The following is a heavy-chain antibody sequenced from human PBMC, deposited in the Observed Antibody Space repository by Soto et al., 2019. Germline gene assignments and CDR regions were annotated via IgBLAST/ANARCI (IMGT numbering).Heavy chain of an antibody. D-gene: IGHD5-18*01. J-gene: IGHJ6*02. CDR3: ARRGYSYGLIQTDYGMDV. V-gene: IGHV3-30*03. Sequence: PGGSLRLSCAASGFTFSSYGMHWVRQAPGKGLEWVAVISYDGSNKYYADSVKGRFTISRDNSKNTLYLQMNSLRAEDTAVYYCARRGYSYGLIQTDYGMDVWGQGXTVTVSS. CDR2: ISYDGSNK. CDR1: GFTFSSYG.